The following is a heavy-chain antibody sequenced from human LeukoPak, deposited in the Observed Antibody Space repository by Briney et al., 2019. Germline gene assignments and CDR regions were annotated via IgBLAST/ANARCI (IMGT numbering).Heavy chain of an antibody. Sequence: EASVKVSCKASGYTFTGYYMHWVRQAPGQGLEWMGWINPNSGGTNYAQKFQGRVTMTRDTSISTAYMELSRLRSDDTAVYYCARALFKWELLGYWGQGTLVTVSS. CDR3: ARALFKWELLGY. V-gene: IGHV1-2*02. J-gene: IGHJ4*02. CDR1: GYTFTGYY. D-gene: IGHD1-26*01. CDR2: INPNSGGT.